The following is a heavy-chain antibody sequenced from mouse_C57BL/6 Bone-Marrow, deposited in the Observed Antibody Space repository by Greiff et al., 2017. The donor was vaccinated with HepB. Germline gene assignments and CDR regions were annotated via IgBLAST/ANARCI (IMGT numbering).Heavy chain of an antibody. D-gene: IGHD5-1*01. CDR1: GYSITSGYY. CDR2: ISYDGSN. Sequence: EVKLQESGPGLVKPSQSLSLTCSVTGYSITSGYYWNWIRQFPGNKLEWMGYISYDGSNNYNPSLKNRISITRDTSKNQFFLKLNSVTTEDTATYYCARYLAMDYWGQGTSVTVSS. V-gene: IGHV3-6*01. J-gene: IGHJ4*01. CDR3: ARYLAMDY.